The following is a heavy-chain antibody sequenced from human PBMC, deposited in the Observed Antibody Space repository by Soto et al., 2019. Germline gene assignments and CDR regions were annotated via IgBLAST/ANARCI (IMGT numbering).Heavy chain of an antibody. CDR1: GYSFTSYW. CDR3: ARVGYYYASSGYHGAFDI. Sequence: GESLKISCKGSGYSFTSYWIGWVRQMPGKGLEWMGIIYPGDSDTRYSPSFQGQVTISADKSISTAYLQWSSLKASDTAMYYCARVGYYYASSGYHGAFDIWGQGTMVTVSS. D-gene: IGHD3-22*01. V-gene: IGHV5-51*01. CDR2: IYPGDSDT. J-gene: IGHJ3*02.